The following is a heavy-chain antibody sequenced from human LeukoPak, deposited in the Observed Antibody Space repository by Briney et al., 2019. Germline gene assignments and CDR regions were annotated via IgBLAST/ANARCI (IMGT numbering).Heavy chain of an antibody. Sequence: PGGSLRLSCAASGFTFSSYAMSWVRQAPGKGLEWVSAISGSGGSTYYADSVKGRFTISRDNSKNMLYLQMNSLRAEDTAVYYCAKEKSPRGGSGRYSLPDPFDYWGQGTLVTVSS. V-gene: IGHV3-23*01. CDR1: GFTFSSYA. J-gene: IGHJ4*02. D-gene: IGHD6-19*01. CDR3: AKEKSPRGGSGRYSLPDPFDY. CDR2: ISGSGGST.